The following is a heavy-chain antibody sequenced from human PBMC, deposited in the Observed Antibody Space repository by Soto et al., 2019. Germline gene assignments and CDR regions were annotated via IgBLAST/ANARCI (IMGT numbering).Heavy chain of an antibody. CDR1: GFTFSSYG. CDR2: IWYDGSNK. CDR3: ARESLCCGYDFVGWFDP. D-gene: IGHD5-12*01. Sequence: QVQLVESGGGVVQPGRSLRLSCAASGFTFSSYGVHWVRQAPGKGLEWVAVIWYDGSNKYYADSVKGRFTISRDNSKNTLYLQMNSLRAEDTAVYYCARESLCCGYDFVGWFDPWGQGTLVTVSS. V-gene: IGHV3-33*01. J-gene: IGHJ5*02.